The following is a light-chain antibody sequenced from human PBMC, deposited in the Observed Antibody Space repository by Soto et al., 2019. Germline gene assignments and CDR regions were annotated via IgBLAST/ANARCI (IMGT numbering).Light chain of an antibody. V-gene: IGKV3-15*01. CDR3: QQYNNWPWT. CDR1: QSVSSR. CDR2: DAS. J-gene: IGKJ1*01. Sequence: EIVMTQSPGTLSVSPGERVTLSCRASQSVSSRLVWYQRKPGQAPRLLIYDASTRATAMPGRFSGSGSGTEFTLTISSLQSEDFAVYYCQQYNNWPWTFGQGTKVDIK.